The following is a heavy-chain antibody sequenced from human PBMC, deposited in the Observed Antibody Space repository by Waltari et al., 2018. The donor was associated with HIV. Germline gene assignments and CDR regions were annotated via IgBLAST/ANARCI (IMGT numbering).Heavy chain of an antibody. D-gene: IGHD2-15*01. CDR1: GGSISRGSYY. J-gene: IGHJ6*02. V-gene: IGHV4-61*02. CDR2: IYPSGST. Sequence: QVQLQESGPGLVKPLQTLSLTCTVSGGSISRGSYYWNWIRQPAGKGLEWIGRIYPSGSTNYNPSLKSRVTISVDTSKNQFSLKLSSVTAADTAVYYCARVFCSGGSCYGDGRYGMDVWGQGNTVTVSS. CDR3: ARVFCSGGSCYGDGRYGMDV.